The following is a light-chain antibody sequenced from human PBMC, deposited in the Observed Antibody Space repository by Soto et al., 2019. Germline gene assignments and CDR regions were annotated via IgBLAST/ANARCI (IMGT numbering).Light chain of an antibody. V-gene: IGKV3-11*01. CDR1: QSVSSY. Sequence: EIVLTQSPATLSLSPGERATLSCRASQSVSSYLAWYQQKPGQAPRLLIYNTSNRATGIPARFSGSGSGTDFTLTISSLDSEDFAIYYCHLRRNLPPVTVGGGTKVEIK. CDR3: HLRRNLPPVT. J-gene: IGKJ4*01. CDR2: NTS.